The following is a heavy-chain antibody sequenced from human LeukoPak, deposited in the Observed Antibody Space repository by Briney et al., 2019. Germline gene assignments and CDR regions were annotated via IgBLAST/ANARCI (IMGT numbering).Heavy chain of an antibody. CDR1: GGSISSGGYY. V-gene: IGHV4-61*08. D-gene: IGHD3-16*01. CDR2: IYYSGTT. J-gene: IGHJ3*02. Sequence: PSETLSLTCTVSGGSISSGGYYWSWIRQHPGKGLEWIGYIYYSGTTNYNPSLKSRVSISKDVSKNQFSLRVTSVTAADTAVYYCARVGGAPLGAFDIWGQGTVVTVSS. CDR3: ARVGGAPLGAFDI.